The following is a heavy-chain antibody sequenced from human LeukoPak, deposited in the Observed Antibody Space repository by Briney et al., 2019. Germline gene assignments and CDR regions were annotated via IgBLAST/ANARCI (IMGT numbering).Heavy chain of an antibody. CDR3: MRGGIGYDSDY. D-gene: IGHD5-12*01. Sequence: PSETLSLTCTVSGGSISSGGYYCSWIRRPPGKGLEWVGYIRHSGNTYYNPSLKSRVTISADRSKNQFSLNLSSVTAADTAVYYCMRGGIGYDSDYWGQGTLVTVSS. CDR2: IRHSGNT. V-gene: IGHV4-30-2*01. CDR1: GGSISSGGYY. J-gene: IGHJ4*02.